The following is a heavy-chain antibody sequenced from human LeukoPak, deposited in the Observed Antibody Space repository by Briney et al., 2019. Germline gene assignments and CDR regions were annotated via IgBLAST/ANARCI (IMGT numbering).Heavy chain of an antibody. CDR2: IYYSGST. CDR1: GDSISSGSYY. CDR3: ARVTGYRIEDYFDY. V-gene: IGHV4-61*10. J-gene: IGHJ4*02. D-gene: IGHD6-13*01. Sequence: SETLSLTCTVSGDSISSGSYYWSWIRQPAGKGLEWIGYIYYSGSTNYNPSLKSRVTISVETSKNEFSLKLRSVTAADTAVYYCARVTGYRIEDYFDYWGQGALVTVSS.